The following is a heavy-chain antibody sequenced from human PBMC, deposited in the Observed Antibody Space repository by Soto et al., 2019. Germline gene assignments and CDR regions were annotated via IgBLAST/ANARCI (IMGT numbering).Heavy chain of an antibody. CDR2: INPNSGGT. V-gene: IGHV1-2*02. Sequence: AASVKVSCKASGYTFTGYYMYWVRQAPGQGLEWMGWINPNSGGTNYAQKFQGRVTMTRDTSISTAYMELSRLRSDDTAVYYCARHEACSSTSCPFAFDIWGQGTMVTVSS. CDR3: ARHEACSSTSCPFAFDI. CDR1: GYTFTGYY. D-gene: IGHD2-2*01. J-gene: IGHJ3*02.